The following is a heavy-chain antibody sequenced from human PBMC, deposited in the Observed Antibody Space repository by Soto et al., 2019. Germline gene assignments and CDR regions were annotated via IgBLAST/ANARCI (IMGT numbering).Heavy chain of an antibody. Sequence: ASVKVSCKASGYTFISYYMNWVRQAPGQGLEWMGIISPRGGSTSYAQSFQGRVTMTRDTSTSTVYMELSSLRSEDTAVYYCARDSAYGDYQYYFDYWGQGTLVTVSS. J-gene: IGHJ4*02. D-gene: IGHD4-17*01. CDR1: GYTFISYY. V-gene: IGHV1-46*01. CDR3: ARDSAYGDYQYYFDY. CDR2: ISPRGGST.